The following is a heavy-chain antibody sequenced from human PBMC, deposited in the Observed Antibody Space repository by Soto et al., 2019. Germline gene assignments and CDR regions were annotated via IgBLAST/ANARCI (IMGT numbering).Heavy chain of an antibody. CDR3: ARDQGGSGSVGGYSYGPYYYYGMDV. CDR1: GYTFTGYY. CDR2: INPNSGGT. V-gene: IGHV1-2*02. Sequence: ASVKVSCKASGYTFTGYYMHWVRQAPGQGLEWMGLINPNSGGTNYAQKFQGRVTMTRDTSISTAYMELSSLRSEDTAVYYCARDQGGSGSVGGYSYGPYYYYGMDVWGQGTTVTVSS. J-gene: IGHJ6*02. D-gene: IGHD3-10*01.